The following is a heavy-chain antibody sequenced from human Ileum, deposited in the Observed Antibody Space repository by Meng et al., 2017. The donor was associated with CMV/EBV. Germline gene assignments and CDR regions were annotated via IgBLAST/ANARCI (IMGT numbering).Heavy chain of an antibody. Sequence: GESLKISCAASGFIFNTYSMTWVRQAPGKGLEWVSSISSGSDYIHYADSVKGRFTISRDKARNSLFLQMNSLRAEDTAVYYFTTDGGTGWGQGTLVTVSS. V-gene: IGHV3-21*01. J-gene: IGHJ4*02. CDR2: ISSGSDYI. D-gene: IGHD3-10*01. CDR3: TTDGGTG. CDR1: GFIFNTYS.